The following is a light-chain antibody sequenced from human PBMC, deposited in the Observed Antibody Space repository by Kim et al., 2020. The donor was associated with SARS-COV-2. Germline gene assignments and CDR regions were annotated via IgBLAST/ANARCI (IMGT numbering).Light chain of an antibody. Sequence: QPITISGTGTSSDVGGYNYVSWYQQHPGKAPKLMICDVSNRPSVVSNRFSGSKSGNTASLTISGLQAEDEADYYCSSYTRSSTNYVFGTGTKVTVL. J-gene: IGLJ1*01. CDR3: SSYTRSSTNYV. CDR2: DVS. V-gene: IGLV2-14*03. CDR1: SSDVGGYNY.